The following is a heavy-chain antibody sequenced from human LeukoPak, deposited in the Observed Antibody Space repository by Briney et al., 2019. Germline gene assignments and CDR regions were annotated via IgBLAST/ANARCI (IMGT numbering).Heavy chain of an antibody. J-gene: IGHJ4*02. CDR3: ARGLKDYYFDC. V-gene: IGHV1-69*06. CDR2: IIPIFGTA. CDR1: GGTFSSHA. D-gene: IGHD3/OR15-3a*01. Sequence: ASVKVSCKASGGTFSSHAISWVRQAPGQGLEWMGGIIPIFGTANYAQKFQGRATITADKSTSTAYMELSSLRSEDTAVYYCARGLKDYYFDCWGQGTLVTVSS.